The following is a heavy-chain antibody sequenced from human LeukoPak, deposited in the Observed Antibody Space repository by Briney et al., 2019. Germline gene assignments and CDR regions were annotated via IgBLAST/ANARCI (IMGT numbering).Heavy chain of an antibody. Sequence: PGGSLRLSCAASGFTFSNCAMSWVRQAPGKGLEWVSGISGSGGSTYYADSVKGRFTISRDNSKNTLDLQMNSLRAEDTAVYYCAKENIVPYGMDVWGQGTTVTVSS. D-gene: IGHD2/OR15-2a*01. CDR1: GFTFSNCA. J-gene: IGHJ6*02. CDR3: AKENIVPYGMDV. CDR2: ISGSGGST. V-gene: IGHV3-23*01.